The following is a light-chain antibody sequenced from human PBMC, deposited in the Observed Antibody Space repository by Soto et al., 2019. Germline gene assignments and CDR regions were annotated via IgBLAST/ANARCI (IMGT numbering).Light chain of an antibody. Sequence: EIVLTQSPATLSLSPGERATLSCRASRRIGTCLAWYQQKPGQAPRLLMYGASNRATGIPARFSGSGSATDFTLTISSLEPADFAVYYCQQRSNSPFTFGPGTKVDI. V-gene: IGKV3-11*01. CDR1: RRIGTC. J-gene: IGKJ3*01. CDR3: QQRSNSPFT. CDR2: GAS.